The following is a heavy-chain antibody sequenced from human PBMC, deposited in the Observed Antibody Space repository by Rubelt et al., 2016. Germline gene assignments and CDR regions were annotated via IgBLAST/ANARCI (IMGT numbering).Heavy chain of an antibody. J-gene: IGHJ4*02. V-gene: IGHV4-59*02. Sequence: QVQLQESGPGLVKPSETLSLICTVSGFSVSDYSWTWVRQAPGKGLEWIGYTGSVNLNPSLKSRLIMSVDTSKSQVSLRLTSVTAAETAVYYCGRDHWGSIDYWGPGTLVTVSS. CDR1: GFSVSDYS. D-gene: IGHD3-16*01. CDR3: GRDHWGSIDY. CDR2: YTGSV.